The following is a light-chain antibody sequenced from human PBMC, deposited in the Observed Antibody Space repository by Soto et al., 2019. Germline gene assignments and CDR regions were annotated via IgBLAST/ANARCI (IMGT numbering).Light chain of an antibody. CDR1: QGISRW. J-gene: IGKJ1*01. V-gene: IGKV1-5*01. CDR3: QQYTTYWT. Sequence: DIQMTQSPSTLSASLGDRVTITCRASQGISRWLAWYQQRPGKAPKLLIYDASTLHSGVSSRFSGSGSGTAFTLTISSLQPNDSATYYCQQYTTYWTFGQGTEVELK. CDR2: DAS.